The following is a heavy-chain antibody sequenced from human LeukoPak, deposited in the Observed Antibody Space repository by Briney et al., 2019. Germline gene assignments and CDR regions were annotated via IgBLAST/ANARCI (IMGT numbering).Heavy chain of an antibody. CDR3: ARSIEGNGLDV. J-gene: IGHJ6*02. CDR1: GITLRSYI. Sequence: GGSLRLSCEGSGITLRSYIIHWVRQTPGKGLEWVSYISNRNVVYYADSVKGRFTISRDYTKNSLYLEINSLRAEDTAVYYCARSIEGNGLDVWGQGTTVTVSS. V-gene: IGHV3-48*04. D-gene: IGHD6-6*01. CDR2: ISNRNVV.